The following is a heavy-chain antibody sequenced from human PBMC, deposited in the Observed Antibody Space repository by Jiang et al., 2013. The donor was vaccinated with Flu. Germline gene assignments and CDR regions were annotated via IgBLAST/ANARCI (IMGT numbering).Heavy chain of an antibody. CDR1: GGSISSYY. J-gene: IGHJ4*02. CDR3: ARDTSTWPKRFDY. V-gene: IGHV4-59*01. D-gene: IGHD1-26*01. CDR2: IYYSGST. Sequence: GSGLVKPSETLSLTCTVSGGSISSYYWTWIRQPPGKGLEWIGYIYYSGSTNYNPSLKSRVTISKDTSKNEFSLKLSSVTAADTAVYYCARDTSTWPKRFDYWGREPWSPSPQ.